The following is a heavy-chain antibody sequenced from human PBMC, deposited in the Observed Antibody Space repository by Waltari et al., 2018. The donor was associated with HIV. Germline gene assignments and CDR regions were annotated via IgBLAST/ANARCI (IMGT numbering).Heavy chain of an antibody. J-gene: IGHJ4*02. V-gene: IGHV1-2*06. CDR1: GYTFTGYY. Sequence: QVQLVQSGAEVKKPGASVKVSCKASGYTFTGYYMHWVRQAPGQGLEWMGRINPNSGGTNYAQKFQGRVTMTRDTSISTAYMEVSRLRSDDMAVYYCARGLLYCSSSSCPTDYWGQGTLVAVSS. CDR3: ARGLLYCSSSSCPTDY. D-gene: IGHD2-2*01. CDR2: INPNSGGT.